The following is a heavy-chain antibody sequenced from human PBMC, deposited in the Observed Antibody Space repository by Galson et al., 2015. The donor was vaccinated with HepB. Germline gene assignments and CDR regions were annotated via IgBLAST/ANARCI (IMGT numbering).Heavy chain of an antibody. D-gene: IGHD4-17*01. J-gene: IGHJ6*02. Sequence: QSGAEVKKPGESLKISCKASGYSFTKYWIGWVRQMPGKGLEWMGIIYPGDSDTRYSPSFQGQVTISADKSISTAYLQWSSLKASDTAMYFCARHWKTPSDYGRPHYNGADVWGQGTTVTVSS. CDR2: IYPGDSDT. CDR3: ARHWKTPSDYGRPHYNGADV. CDR1: GYSFTKYW. V-gene: IGHV5-51*01.